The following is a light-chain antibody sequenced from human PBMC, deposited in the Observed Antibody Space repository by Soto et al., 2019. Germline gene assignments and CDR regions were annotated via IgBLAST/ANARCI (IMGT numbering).Light chain of an antibody. V-gene: IGLV2-8*01. Sequence: QSALTQPPSASGSLGQSVTISCTGTSSDVGGYNYVSWHQQHPGKAPKLMIYEVTNRPSGVPDRFSGSKSGNTASLTVSGLQAEDEADYYCRSFAGGGNPVLFGGGTKLTVL. J-gene: IGLJ2*01. CDR2: EVT. CDR3: RSFAGGGNPVL. CDR1: SSDVGGYNY.